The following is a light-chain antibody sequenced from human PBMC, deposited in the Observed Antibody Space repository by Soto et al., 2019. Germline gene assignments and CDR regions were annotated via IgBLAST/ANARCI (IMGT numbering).Light chain of an antibody. Sequence: DIQMTQSPSTLSGSVGDRVTITCRASQTISSWLAWYQQKPGKAPKLLIYKASSLESGVPSRFSGGGIGTEFSLSISSLQPDDFATYYCQQYSTYPYIFGQGTKV. J-gene: IGKJ2*01. CDR1: QTISSW. CDR3: QQYSTYPYI. V-gene: IGKV1-5*03. CDR2: KAS.